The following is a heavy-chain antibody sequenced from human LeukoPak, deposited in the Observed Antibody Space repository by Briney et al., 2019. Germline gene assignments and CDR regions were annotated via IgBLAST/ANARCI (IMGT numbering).Heavy chain of an antibody. J-gene: IGHJ4*02. V-gene: IGHV4-59*01. D-gene: IGHD1-14*01. Sequence: SETLSLTCSVSGGSITSYYWSWVRQPPGKGLEWIGYISDGGSTNYNPSLTSRVSISVDTSKNQFSLKLSSVTAADTAVYFCARASTTFDDWGQGTLVTVSS. CDR1: GGSITSYY. CDR3: ARASTTFDD. CDR2: ISDGGST.